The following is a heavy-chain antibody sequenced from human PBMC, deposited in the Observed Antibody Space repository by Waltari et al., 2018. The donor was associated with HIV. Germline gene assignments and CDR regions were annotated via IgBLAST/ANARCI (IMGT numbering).Heavy chain of an antibody. D-gene: IGHD3-3*01. Sequence: DVRLVESGGEVVRPGASLRLSCVASGFTIDDYRMGWVRQRPGQGLEWVSNIDWNRGSANYGDSVKGRFTVFRDNPKASLYLQMNNLRDEDTGLYYCVRDSDGSGYDIWGRGTLVTVFS. CDR3: VRDSDGSGYDI. J-gene: IGHJ1*01. CDR2: IDWNRGSA. CDR1: GFTIDDYR. V-gene: IGHV3-20*04.